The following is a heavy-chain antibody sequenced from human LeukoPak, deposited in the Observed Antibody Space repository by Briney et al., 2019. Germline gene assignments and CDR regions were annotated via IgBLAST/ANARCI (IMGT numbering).Heavy chain of an antibody. Sequence: SETLSLTCTVSGGSISSSSYYWGWFRQPPGKGLEWIGSIYYSGSTYYNPSLKSRVTISVDTSKNQFSLKLSSVTAADTAVYYCAIPVGAYPHDAFDIWGQGTMVTVSS. V-gene: IGHV4-39*07. CDR3: AIPVGAYPHDAFDI. CDR2: IYYSGST. J-gene: IGHJ3*02. D-gene: IGHD1-26*01. CDR1: GGSISSSSYY.